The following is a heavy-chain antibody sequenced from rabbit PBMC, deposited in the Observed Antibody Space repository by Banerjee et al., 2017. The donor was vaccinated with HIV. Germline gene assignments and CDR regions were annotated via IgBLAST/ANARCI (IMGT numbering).Heavy chain of an antibody. D-gene: IGHD4-1*01. CDR1: GFSFSSTDY. CDR3: VRDRPSSSGWGGYFNL. J-gene: IGHJ4*01. CDR2: IYAGSSGST. Sequence: QQQLEESGGGLVKPEGSLTLTCTASGFSFSSTDYMCWVRQAPGKGLEWIACIYAGSSGSTYYASWAKGRFSISRENTQNTVSLQLNSLTAADTATYFCVRDRPSSSGWGGYFNLWGPGTLV. V-gene: IGHV1S45*01.